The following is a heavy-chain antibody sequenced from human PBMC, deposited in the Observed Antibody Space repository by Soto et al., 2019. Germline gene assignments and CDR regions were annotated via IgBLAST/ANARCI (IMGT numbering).Heavy chain of an antibody. CDR1: GFTVSSNY. CDR2: IYSGGST. V-gene: IGHV3-53*01. J-gene: IGHJ6*02. CDR3: ARDNGAYYDFWSGYDPVKSVLVDYGMDV. Sequence: PGGSLRLSCAASGFTVSSNYMRWVRQAPGKGLEWVSVIYSGGSTYYADSVKGRFTISRDNSKNTLYLQMNSLRAEDTAVYYCARDNGAYYDFWSGYDPVKSVLVDYGMDVWGQGSTVTVSS. D-gene: IGHD3-3*01.